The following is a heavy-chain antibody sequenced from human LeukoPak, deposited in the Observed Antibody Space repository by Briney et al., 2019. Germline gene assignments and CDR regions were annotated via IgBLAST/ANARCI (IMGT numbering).Heavy chain of an antibody. CDR1: GGTFSSYA. D-gene: IGHD3-10*01. J-gene: IGHJ6*03. CDR3: ARDRASHYYGSGSYYTHYYYMDV. CDR2: IIPIFGTA. Sequence: ASVKVSCKASGGTFSSYAISWVRQAPGQGLEWMGGIIPIFGTANYAQKFQGRVTITADESTSTAYMELSSLRSEDTAVYYCARDRASHYYGSGSYYTHYYYMDVWGKGTTVTISS. V-gene: IGHV1-69*01.